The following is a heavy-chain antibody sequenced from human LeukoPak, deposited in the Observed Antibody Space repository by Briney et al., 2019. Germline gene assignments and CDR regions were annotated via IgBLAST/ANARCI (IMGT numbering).Heavy chain of an antibody. Sequence: GGSLRLSCAASGFTLSTYTMNWVRQAPGKGLEWVSSISSSSSYIYYADSVKGRFTISRDNAKNSLYLQMNSLRAEDTAVYYCARDSTGYGYEEWSWGQGTLVTVSS. CDR1: GFTLSTYT. J-gene: IGHJ5*02. CDR3: ARDSTGYGYEEWS. D-gene: IGHD5-18*01. V-gene: IGHV3-21*01. CDR2: ISSSSSYI.